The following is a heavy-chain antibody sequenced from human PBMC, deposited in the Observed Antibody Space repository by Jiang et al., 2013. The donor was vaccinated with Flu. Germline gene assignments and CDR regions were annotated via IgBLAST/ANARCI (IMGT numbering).Heavy chain of an antibody. Sequence: LVKPAETLSLTCTVSGASITTAHYWAWIRQSPGKGLEWIGSIYKSGSTYYNPSLNSRVAISIDTSKNQFSLKLSSVTAADMSLYYCARRTYAWYFDVWGRGALVTVSS. V-gene: IGHV4-39*01. CDR3: ARRTYAWYFDV. CDR2: IYKSGST. D-gene: IGHD4-17*01. J-gene: IGHJ2*01. CDR1: GASITTAHY.